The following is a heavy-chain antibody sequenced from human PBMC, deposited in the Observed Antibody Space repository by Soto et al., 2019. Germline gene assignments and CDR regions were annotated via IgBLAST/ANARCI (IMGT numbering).Heavy chain of an antibody. CDR2: TSGRGGST. J-gene: IGHJ5*02. CDR3: AKGVNDYPSQGEFDP. V-gene: IGHV3-23*01. CDR1: GFTFSSYA. D-gene: IGHD4-17*01. Sequence: EVQLLESGGGLVQPGGSLRLSCAASGFTFSSYAMSWVRQAPGKGLEWVSATSGRGGSTYYADSVKGRFTISRDNSKNTLYLQTNSLRAEDTAVYYCAKGVNDYPSQGEFDPWGQGTLVTVSS.